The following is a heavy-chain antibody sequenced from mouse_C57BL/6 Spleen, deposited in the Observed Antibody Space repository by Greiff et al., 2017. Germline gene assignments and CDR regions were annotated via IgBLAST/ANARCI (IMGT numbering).Heavy chain of an antibody. V-gene: IGHV5-4*01. Sequence: EVHLVESGGGLVKPGGSLKLSCAASGFTFSSYAMSWVRQTPEKRLEWVATISDGGSYTYYPDNVKGRFTISRDNAKNNLYLQMSHLKSEDTAMYYCARDGGKPAWFAYWGQGTLGTVSA. CDR3: ARDGGKPAWFAY. J-gene: IGHJ3*01. CDR1: GFTFSSYA. CDR2: ISDGGSYT.